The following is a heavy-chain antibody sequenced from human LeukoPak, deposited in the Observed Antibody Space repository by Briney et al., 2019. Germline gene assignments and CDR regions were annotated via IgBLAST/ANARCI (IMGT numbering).Heavy chain of an antibody. D-gene: IGHD3-16*01. CDR3: AKDGGFVSYHDYVWGSYLPNWFDP. Sequence: GGSLRLSCAASGFTFSSYWMHWVRQAPGKGLVWVSRINSDGSSTSYADSVKGRFTISRDNAKNTLYLQMNSLRAEDTAVYYCAKDGGFVSYHDYVWGSYLPNWFDPWGQGTLVTVSS. J-gene: IGHJ5*02. CDR1: GFTFSSYW. CDR2: INSDGSST. V-gene: IGHV3-74*01.